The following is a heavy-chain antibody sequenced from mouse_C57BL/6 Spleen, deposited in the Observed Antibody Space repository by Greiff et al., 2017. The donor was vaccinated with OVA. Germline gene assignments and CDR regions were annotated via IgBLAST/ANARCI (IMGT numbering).Heavy chain of an antibody. V-gene: IGHV5-12*01. Sequence: EVQLVESGGGLVQPGGSLKLSCAASGFTFSDYYMYWVRQTPEQRLEWVAYISHGGGSTYYPDTVKGRSTISIDTAKNTLYLKMSRLKSEDTAMYDSAITTVVGLRYFDDWGKGTTVTVSA. J-gene: IGHJ1*03. CDR1: GFTFSDYY. CDR2: ISHGGGST. D-gene: IGHD1-1*01. CDR3: AITTVVGLRYFDD.